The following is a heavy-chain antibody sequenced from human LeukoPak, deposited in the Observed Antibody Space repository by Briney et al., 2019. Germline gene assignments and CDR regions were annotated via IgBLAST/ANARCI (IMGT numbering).Heavy chain of an antibody. J-gene: IGHJ4*02. CDR3: ARDVGRDTITTEIEY. Sequence: GXSLRLSCATSGFTFTTYSMQWVRQAPGKGLEWVAXISSDGNKKNHADSVKGRFTISKDSSKNTLYLQMNTLRPEDTALYYCARDVGRDTITTEIEYWGQGTLVTVSS. CDR2: ISSDGNKK. CDR1: GFTFTTYS. V-gene: IGHV3-30-3*01. D-gene: IGHD4-11*01.